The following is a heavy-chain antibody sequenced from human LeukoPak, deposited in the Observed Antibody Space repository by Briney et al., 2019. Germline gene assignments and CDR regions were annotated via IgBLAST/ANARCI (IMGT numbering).Heavy chain of an antibody. J-gene: IGHJ4*02. CDR2: ISGSGGST. V-gene: IGHV3-23*01. Sequence: PGGSLRPSCAASGFTFSSYGMSWVRQAPGKGLEWVSAISGSGGSTYYADSVKGRFTISRDNSKNTLYLQMNSLRAEDTAVYYCAKVSMVRGVLPLYWGQGTLVTVSS. D-gene: IGHD3-10*01. CDR3: AKVSMVRGVLPLY. CDR1: GFTFSSYG.